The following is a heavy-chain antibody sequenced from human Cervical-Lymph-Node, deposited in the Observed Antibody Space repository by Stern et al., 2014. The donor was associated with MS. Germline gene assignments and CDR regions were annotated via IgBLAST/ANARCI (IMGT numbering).Heavy chain of an antibody. CDR3: ARAGSGNSNYFDY. J-gene: IGHJ4*02. D-gene: IGHD3-22*01. CDR1: GYTFTAYY. CDR2: INPTGGST. V-gene: IGHV1-46*01. Sequence: VQLVQSGAEVKKPGASVKVSCKASGYTFTAYYMYWVRQASGQGLERLGIINPTGGSTTYAQTFQGRVTMTADTSTSTVYMDLSSLTSEDTAIYFCARAGSGNSNYFDYWGQGTLVTVSS.